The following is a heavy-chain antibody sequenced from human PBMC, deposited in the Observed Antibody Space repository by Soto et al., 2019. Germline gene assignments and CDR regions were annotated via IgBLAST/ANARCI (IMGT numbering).Heavy chain of an antibody. V-gene: IGHV3-7*03. CDR1: GFTVRSYW. CDR2: IKEDGSEI. CDR3: ARASISGYYYDSSGLYWFDP. J-gene: IGHJ5*02. Sequence: PGGSLAVCCALSGFTVRSYWMSWVRQAPGSGLESVASIKEDGSEIYYLQSVRGRFAISRDSAGSALQLAMNYLTAADTAVYYCARASISGYYYDSSGLYWFDPWGQGTMVTVSS. D-gene: IGHD3-22*01.